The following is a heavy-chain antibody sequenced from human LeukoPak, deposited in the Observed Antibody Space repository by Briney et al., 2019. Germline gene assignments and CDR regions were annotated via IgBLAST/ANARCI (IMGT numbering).Heavy chain of an antibody. D-gene: IGHD4-17*01. J-gene: IGHJ4*02. CDR1: GYTFISYA. CDR3: ARDGQGQYGDYVLFDY. Sequence: GASVKVSCKASGYTFISYAMNWVRQAPGQGLEWMGWISAYNGNTNYAQKLQGRVTMTTDTSTSTAYMELRSLRSDDTAVYYCARDGQGQYGDYVLFDYWGQGTLVTVSS. CDR2: ISAYNGNT. V-gene: IGHV1-18*01.